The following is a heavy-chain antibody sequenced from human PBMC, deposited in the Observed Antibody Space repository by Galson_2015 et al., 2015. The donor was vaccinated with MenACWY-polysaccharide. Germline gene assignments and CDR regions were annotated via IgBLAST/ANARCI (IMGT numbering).Heavy chain of an antibody. CDR1: GFTFSSYW. CDR3: ARFYDSSGYYYVSSASDAFDI. CDR2: IKQDGSEK. J-gene: IGHJ3*02. D-gene: IGHD3-22*01. V-gene: IGHV3-7*01. Sequence: SLRLSCAASGFTFSSYWMSWVRQAPGKGLEWVADIKQDGSEKYYVDSVEGRFTISRDNAKNSLYLQMNSLRAEDTAVYYCARFYDSSGYYYVSSASDAFDIWGQGTMVTVSS.